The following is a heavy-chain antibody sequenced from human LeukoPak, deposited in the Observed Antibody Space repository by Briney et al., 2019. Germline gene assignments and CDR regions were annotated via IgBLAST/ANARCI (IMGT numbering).Heavy chain of an antibody. CDR2: IHHSGST. CDR1: GYSISSGYY. CDR3: ARLRWQQLVWVGFDY. J-gene: IGHJ4*02. D-gene: IGHD6-13*01. Sequence: SETLSLTCTVSGYSISSGYYWGWIRQPPGKGLEWIGSIHHSGSTYYDPSLKSRVTISVDTSKNQFSLKLSSVTAADTAVYYCARLRWQQLVWVGFDYWGQGTLVTVSS. V-gene: IGHV4-38-2*02.